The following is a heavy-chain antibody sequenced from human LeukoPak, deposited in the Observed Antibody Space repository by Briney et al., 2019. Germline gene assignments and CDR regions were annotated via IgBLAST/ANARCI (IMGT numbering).Heavy chain of an antibody. J-gene: IGHJ4*01. CDR1: GFTFSGYA. Sequence: GGSLRLSCAASGFTFSGYALTWVRQAPGMGLEWVSAISGSGGGTYYADSVQGRFTISRDNSKNTLYLQMNSLRAEDTAVYYCAKGIYSSGWSYFDYWGHGTLVTVSS. CDR3: AKGIYSSGWSYFDY. V-gene: IGHV3-23*01. CDR2: ISGSGGGT. D-gene: IGHD6-19*01.